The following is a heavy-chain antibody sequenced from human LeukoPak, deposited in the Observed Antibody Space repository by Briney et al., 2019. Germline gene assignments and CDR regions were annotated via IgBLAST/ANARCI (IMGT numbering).Heavy chain of an antibody. J-gene: IGHJ4*02. CDR1: GFTFSSYA. V-gene: IGHV3-23*01. D-gene: IGHD1-26*01. Sequence: GGSLRLSCAASGFTFSSYAMSWVRQAPGKRLEWVSAISGSGGSTYYADSVKGRFTISRDNSKNTLYLQMNSLRAEDTAVYYCAKSRYEYSGSYLSYWGQGTLVTVSS. CDR3: AKSRYEYSGSYLSY. CDR2: ISGSGGST.